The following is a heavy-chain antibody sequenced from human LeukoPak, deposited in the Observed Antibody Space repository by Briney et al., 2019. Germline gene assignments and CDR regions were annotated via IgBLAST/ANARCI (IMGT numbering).Heavy chain of an antibody. J-gene: IGHJ4*02. D-gene: IGHD6-13*01. CDR3: ARRQLVGGFDY. Sequence: PGGSLRLSCAASGVSFSSYWMRWVRQAPGEGLEWVAKIKEDGSEKYYVASVKGRFTISRATAKNSLYLQMTRLSAEDTAVYYCARRQLVGGFDYWGQGILVTVSS. CDR2: IKEDGSEK. CDR1: GVSFSSYW. V-gene: IGHV3-7*01.